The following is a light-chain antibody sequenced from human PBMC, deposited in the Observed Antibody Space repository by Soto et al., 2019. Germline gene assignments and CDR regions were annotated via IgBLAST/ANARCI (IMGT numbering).Light chain of an antibody. CDR2: GAS. V-gene: IGKV3-20*01. J-gene: IGKJ2*01. CDR3: QHDGCPVGFT. Sequence: EIVLTQSPSTLSLSPGDRAALSCRASQSVRNNYLAWYQQKPGQAPKLLIYGASSRATDIPGRFSGSGSGTGFALTISLLEPDDSGVYCCQHDGCPVGFTIGQGTKLDIK. CDR1: QSVRNNY.